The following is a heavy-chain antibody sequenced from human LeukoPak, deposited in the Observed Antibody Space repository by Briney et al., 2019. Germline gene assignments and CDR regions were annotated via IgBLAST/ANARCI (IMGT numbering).Heavy chain of an antibody. CDR2: IKQDGSEK. CDR3: ARKRMPWGSLRGGYFDY. Sequence: GGSLRLSCAASGFTFSSYAMSWVRQAPGKGLEWVAYIKQDGSEKYYVDSVTGRFTIFRDNAKNSLYLQMNSLRAEDTAVYYCARKRMPWGSLRGGYFDYWGQGTLVTVPS. J-gene: IGHJ4*02. CDR1: GFTFSSYA. D-gene: IGHD2-15*01. V-gene: IGHV3-7*03.